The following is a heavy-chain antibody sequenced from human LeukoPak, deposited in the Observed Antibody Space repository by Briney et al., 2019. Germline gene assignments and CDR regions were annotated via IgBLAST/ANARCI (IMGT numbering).Heavy chain of an antibody. V-gene: IGHV1-8*01. CDR2: MNPDSGNT. CDR1: GYTFTSYD. Sequence: ASVKVSCKASGYTFTSYDISWVRQATGQGLEWMGWMNPDSGNTGYAQKFQGRVTMTRSTSISTAYMELSGLTSEDTAVYYCARVWGAVDYWGQGTLVTVSS. J-gene: IGHJ4*02. CDR3: ARVWGAVDY. D-gene: IGHD3-16*01.